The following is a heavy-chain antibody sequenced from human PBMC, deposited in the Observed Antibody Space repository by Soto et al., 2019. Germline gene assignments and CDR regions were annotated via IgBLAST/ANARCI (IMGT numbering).Heavy chain of an antibody. CDR1: GGSISSSSYY. Sequence: QLQLLESGPGLVKPSETLSLTCTVSGGSISSSSYYWGWIRQPPGKGLEWIGSIYYSGSTYYNPSLKSRVTISVDTSKTQFSLKLSSVTAADTAVYYCARQGGVRIVATISVSWGQGTLVTVSS. CDR3: ARQGGVRIVATISVS. CDR2: IYYSGST. J-gene: IGHJ4*02. D-gene: IGHD5-12*01. V-gene: IGHV4-39*01.